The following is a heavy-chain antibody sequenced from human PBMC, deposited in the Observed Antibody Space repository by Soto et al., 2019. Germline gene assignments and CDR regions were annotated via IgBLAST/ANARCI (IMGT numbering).Heavy chain of an antibody. V-gene: IGHV3-64*01. CDR2: ISSDGSST. Sequence: AGGSLRLSCAASGFTFSTYAMHWVRQAPGKGLEYVSAISSDGSSTYYANSVKGRFTISRDNSKNTLYLQMGRLRPEDMAVYYCASRIAVAGYFDYWGQGILVTVSS. J-gene: IGHJ4*02. D-gene: IGHD6-19*01. CDR1: GFTFSTYA. CDR3: ASRIAVAGYFDY.